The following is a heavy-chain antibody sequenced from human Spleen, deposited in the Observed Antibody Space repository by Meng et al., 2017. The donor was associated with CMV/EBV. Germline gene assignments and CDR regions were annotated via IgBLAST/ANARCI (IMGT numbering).Heavy chain of an antibody. Sequence: TCTFSGGSVSNSHYYWSWIRQPPGKGLEWIAYIYYTGSTNYNPSLKSRITTSVDTSKDQFSLRLRFVTAADTAVYYCARTHVGALDSWGQGTLVTVSS. CDR1: GGSVSNSHYY. D-gene: IGHD1-26*01. V-gene: IGHV4-61*01. CDR2: IYYTGST. CDR3: ARTHVGALDS. J-gene: IGHJ4*02.